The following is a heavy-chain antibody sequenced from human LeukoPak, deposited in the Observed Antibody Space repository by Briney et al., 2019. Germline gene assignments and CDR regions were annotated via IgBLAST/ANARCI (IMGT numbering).Heavy chain of an antibody. V-gene: IGHV4-30-4*08. D-gene: IGHD2-21*01. CDR1: GGSISIGDYY. Sequence: PSQTLSLTCTVSGGSISIGDYYWSWIRQPPGKGLEWIGYIYYSGSTYYNPSLKSRVTISVDTSKNQFSLKLSSVTAADTAVYYCARDRRMVTAYGAFDIWGQGTMVTVSS. J-gene: IGHJ3*02. CDR3: ARDRRMVTAYGAFDI. CDR2: IYYSGST.